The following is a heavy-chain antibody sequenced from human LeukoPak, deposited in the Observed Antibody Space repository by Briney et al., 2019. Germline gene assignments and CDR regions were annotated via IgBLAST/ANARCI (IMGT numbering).Heavy chain of an antibody. J-gene: IGHJ4*02. D-gene: IGHD5-24*01. CDR3: VRRGRSGYNPEDY. CDR2: ISWNSAYI. Sequence: GGSLRLSCAASGFTFDDYAMHWVRQAPGKGLEWVSSISWNSAYIDYADSVKGRFTVSRDNAKSSLYLQMDSLRTEDTALYYCVRRGRSGYNPEDYWGQGTLVTVSS. CDR1: GFTFDDYA. V-gene: IGHV3-9*01.